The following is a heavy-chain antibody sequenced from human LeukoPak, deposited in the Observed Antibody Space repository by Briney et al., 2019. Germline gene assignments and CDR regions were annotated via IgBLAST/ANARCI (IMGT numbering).Heavy chain of an antibody. CDR2: IYYTGST. CDR3: ARDFDSSGWTWGY. D-gene: IGHD6-19*01. V-gene: IGHV4-59*01. CDR1: GRSISRYY. Sequence: SETLSLTCTVSGRSISRYYWSWIRHPPGKGLEWIGYIYYTGSTNHNPSLKSRVTISVDTSKNQFSLKLSSVTAADTAVYYCARDFDSSGWTWGYWGQGTLVTVSS. J-gene: IGHJ4*02.